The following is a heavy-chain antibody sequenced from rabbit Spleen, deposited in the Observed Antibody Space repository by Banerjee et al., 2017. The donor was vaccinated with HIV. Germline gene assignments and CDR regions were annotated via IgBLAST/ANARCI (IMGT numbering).Heavy chain of an antibody. J-gene: IGHJ4*01. CDR2: IDTSSVNT. D-gene: IGHD6-1*01. CDR1: GFSFSNNYY. V-gene: IGHV1S45*01. Sequence: QEQLVESGGGLVQPEGSLTLTCTASGFSFSNNYYMCWVRQAPGKGLELIACIDTSSVNTADATWAKGRFTISKTSSTTVTLQMTSLTAADTATYFCARAGYAGYGYDLWGPGTLVTVS. CDR3: ARAGYAGYGYDL.